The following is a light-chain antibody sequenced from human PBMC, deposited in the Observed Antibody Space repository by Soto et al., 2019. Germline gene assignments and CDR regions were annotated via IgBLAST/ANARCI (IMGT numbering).Light chain of an antibody. CDR1: SSDVGRFDY. CDR3: CSYAGIYSYV. V-gene: IGLV2-11*01. CDR2: DIT. J-gene: IGLJ1*01. Sequence: QSVLTQPRSVSGSPGQSVTISCTGTSSDVGRFDYASWYQQHPGEAPKVVVYDITKRPSGVPDRFSGSKSGNTASLTISGLQAEDEADYYCCSYAGIYSYVFGTGTKV.